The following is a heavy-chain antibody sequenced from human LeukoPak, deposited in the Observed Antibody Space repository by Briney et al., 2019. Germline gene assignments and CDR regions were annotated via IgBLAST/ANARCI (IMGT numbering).Heavy chain of an antibody. CDR2: ISGSGGST. J-gene: IGHJ4*02. V-gene: IGHV3-23*01. Sequence: GGSLRLSCAASGFTFDDYGMSWVRQAPGKGLEWVSGISGSGGSTYYADSVKGRFTISRDNSKNTLYLQMYSLRAEDTAVYYCAKATTTVTTRFDYWGQGTLVTVSS. CDR3: AKATTTVTTRFDY. CDR1: GFTFDDYG. D-gene: IGHD4-17*01.